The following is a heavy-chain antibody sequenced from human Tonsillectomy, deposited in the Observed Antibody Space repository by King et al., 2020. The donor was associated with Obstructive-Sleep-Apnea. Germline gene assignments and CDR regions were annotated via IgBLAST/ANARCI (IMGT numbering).Heavy chain of an antibody. Sequence: QLVKSGGGVVQPGRSLRLSCAASGFTFSSYAMHWVRQAPGKGLEWVAVISYDGSNKYYADSVKGRFTISRDNSKNTLYLQMNSLRAEDTAVYYCASLLESDSSGYHLGFDYWGQGTLVTVSS. V-gene: IGHV3-30*04. CDR1: GFTFSSYA. CDR2: ISYDGSNK. CDR3: ASLLESDSSGYHLGFDY. J-gene: IGHJ4*02. D-gene: IGHD3-22*01.